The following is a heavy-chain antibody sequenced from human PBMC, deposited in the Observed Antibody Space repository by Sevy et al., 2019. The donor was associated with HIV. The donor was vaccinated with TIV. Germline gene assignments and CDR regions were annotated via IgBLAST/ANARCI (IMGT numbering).Heavy chain of an antibody. D-gene: IGHD3-16*01. CDR1: GGTFDTYS. V-gene: IGHV1-69*13. CDR2: ITPFFRTA. J-gene: IGHJ3*02. Sequence: ASVKVSCKTSGGTFDTYSISWMRQAPGQGLEWMGGITPFFRTASYAQKFQGRVTITADESTGTAYMELSSVRSEDSAVYYCARDRDITFGGGDAFDIWGQGTMDTVSS. CDR3: ARDRDITFGGGDAFDI.